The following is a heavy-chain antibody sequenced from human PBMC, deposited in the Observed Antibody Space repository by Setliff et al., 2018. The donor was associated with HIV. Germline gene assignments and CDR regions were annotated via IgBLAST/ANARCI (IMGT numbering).Heavy chain of an antibody. Sequence: PGGSLRLSCAASRFTFSNYAMTWVRQAPGKGLEWVSAISVGGGKTDYADSVKGRFTISRDNSKNTLYLQMNSLRADDTAVYYCAKTSNTGYLFCSDYWGQGTLVTVSS. J-gene: IGHJ4*02. CDR1: RFTFSNYA. CDR2: ISVGGGKT. CDR3: AKTSNTGYLFCSDY. V-gene: IGHV3-23*01. D-gene: IGHD3-9*01.